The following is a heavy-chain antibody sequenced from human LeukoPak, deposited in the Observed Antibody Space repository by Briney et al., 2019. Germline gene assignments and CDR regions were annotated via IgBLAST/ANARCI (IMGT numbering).Heavy chain of an antibody. Sequence: ASVKVSCKASGYTFNGYYINWVRQAPGQSLEWMGWINPNSGATKFAEKFQGRLTLTRDTSVNTPYMELNSLTSDDTAVYFCARDRQYGSSWRRTSFDPWGQGTLVTVSS. J-gene: IGHJ5*02. CDR3: ARDRQYGSSWRRTSFDP. CDR2: INPNSGAT. CDR1: GYTFNGYY. V-gene: IGHV1-2*02. D-gene: IGHD6-13*01.